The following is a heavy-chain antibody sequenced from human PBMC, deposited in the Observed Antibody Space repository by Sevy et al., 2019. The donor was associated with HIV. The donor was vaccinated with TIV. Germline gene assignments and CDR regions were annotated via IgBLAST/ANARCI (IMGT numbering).Heavy chain of an antibody. D-gene: IGHD2-21*02. V-gene: IGHV3-23*01. CDR1: GFTFSTYV. CDR3: AKDLARHVTGKPLHFDS. Sequence: GGSLRLSCAASGFTFSTYVMTWVRQAPGKGLEWVSPISGSGDSTYYPDSVKGRFTISRDNSKNTVYLQMNSLRAEDTAIFYCAKDLARHVTGKPLHFDSWGHGTPVTVSS. J-gene: IGHJ4*01. CDR2: ISGSGDST.